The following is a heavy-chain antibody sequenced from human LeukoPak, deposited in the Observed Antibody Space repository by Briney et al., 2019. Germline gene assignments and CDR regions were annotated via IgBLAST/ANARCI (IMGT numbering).Heavy chain of an antibody. CDR3: ATGADNIAAAGTAVYY. V-gene: IGHV1-46*03. CDR1: GYTFTSYY. Sequence: ASVEVSCKASGYTFTSYYMHWVRQAPGQGLEWMGIINPSGGSTSYAQKFQGRVTMTRDTSTSTVYMELSSLRSEDTAVYYCATGADNIAAAGTAVYYWGQGTLVTVSS. CDR2: INPSGGST. J-gene: IGHJ4*02. D-gene: IGHD6-13*01.